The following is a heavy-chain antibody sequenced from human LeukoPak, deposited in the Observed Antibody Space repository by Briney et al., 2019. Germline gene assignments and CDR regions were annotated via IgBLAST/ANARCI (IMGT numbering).Heavy chain of an antibody. J-gene: IGHJ1*01. D-gene: IGHD2-15*01. CDR3: VKRFAESIVSEH. V-gene: IGHV3-23*01. CDR2: ISPDGNYI. Sequence: GGSLRLSCAASGFTFSSTVMTWVRQAPGKGLEWVSTISPDGNYIYYADSLRGRFTMSRDNSKNTLYLQMNSLRVKDTDIYYCVKRFAESIVSEHWGQGTLVTVSS. CDR1: GFTFSSTV.